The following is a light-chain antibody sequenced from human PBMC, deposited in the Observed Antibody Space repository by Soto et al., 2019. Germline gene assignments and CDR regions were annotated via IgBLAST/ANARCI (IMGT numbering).Light chain of an antibody. V-gene: IGLV2-14*01. CDR2: DVS. CDR1: SSDVGGYNY. J-gene: IGLJ1*01. CDR3: SSYTSSSTRV. Sequence: SALTQPASVSGSPGQSITISCTVTSSDVGGYNYVSWYQQHPGKAPKLMIYDVSNRPSGVSNRFSGSKSGNTASLTISGLQAEDEADYYCSSYTSSSTRVFGTGTKAPS.